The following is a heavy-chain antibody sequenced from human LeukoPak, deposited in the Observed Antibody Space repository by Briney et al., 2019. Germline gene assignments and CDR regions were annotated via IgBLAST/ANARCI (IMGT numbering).Heavy chain of an antibody. D-gene: IGHD1-1*01. V-gene: IGHV1-8*03. CDR2: MNPNSGNT. CDR3: AMERRGTDY. J-gene: IGHJ4*02. Sequence: ASVKVSCKASGYTFTNYDINWVRQATGQGLEWMGWMNPNSGNTGYAQKFQGRVTLTRNISISTAYMELSSLRSEDTAVYYCAMERRGTDYWGQGTLVTVSS. CDR1: GYTFTNYD.